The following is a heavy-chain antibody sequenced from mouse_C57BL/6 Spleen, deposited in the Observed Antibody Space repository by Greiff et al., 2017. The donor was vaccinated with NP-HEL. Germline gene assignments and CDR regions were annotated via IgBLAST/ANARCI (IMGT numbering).Heavy chain of an antibody. D-gene: IGHD1-1*01. CDR1: GFTFSNYW. CDR3: TDDDYGLSFAY. Sequence: EVKLMESGGGLVQPGGSMKLSCVASGFTFSNYWMNWVRQSPEKGLEWVAQIRLKSDNYATHYAESVKGRFTISRDDSKSSVYLQKNNLRAEDTGIYYCTDDDYGLSFAYWGQGTLVTVSA. V-gene: IGHV6-3*01. CDR2: IRLKSDNYAT. J-gene: IGHJ3*01.